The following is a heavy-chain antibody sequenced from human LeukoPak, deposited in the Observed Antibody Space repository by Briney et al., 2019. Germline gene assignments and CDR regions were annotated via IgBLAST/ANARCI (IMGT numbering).Heavy chain of an antibody. Sequence: GGSLRLSCAASGFIFSQYSMNWVRQAPGKGLEWVSHIRSSSETFYADSVKGRFTISRDNARNSLYLQMNNLRGEDTAIYYCAGDAGNSGYGCDLWGQGTLVTVSS. J-gene: IGHJ5*02. CDR3: AGDAGNSGYGCDL. D-gene: IGHD5-12*01. CDR1: GFIFSQYS. CDR2: IRSSSET. V-gene: IGHV3-48*01.